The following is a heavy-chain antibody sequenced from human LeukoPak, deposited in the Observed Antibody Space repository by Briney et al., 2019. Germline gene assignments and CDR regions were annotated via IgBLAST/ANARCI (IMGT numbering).Heavy chain of an antibody. J-gene: IGHJ3*01. CDR2: IYSGGTT. CDR3: AKDGGYSNYAFGL. Sequence: SGGSLRLSCAASGFTVSSNYMSWVRQAPGKGLEWVSVIYSGGTTYYADSVKGRFTISRDNSRNTVYLQMNSLRVEDTALYYCAKDGGYSNYAFGLWGQGTMVIVSS. CDR1: GFTVSSNY. D-gene: IGHD4-11*01. V-gene: IGHV3-53*01.